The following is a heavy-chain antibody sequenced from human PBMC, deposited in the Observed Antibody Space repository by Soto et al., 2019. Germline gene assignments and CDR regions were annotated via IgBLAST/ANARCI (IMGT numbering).Heavy chain of an antibody. CDR3: AKEDVSGYYYSGL. CDR1: GFTFSSYA. J-gene: IGHJ4*02. V-gene: IGHV3-23*01. CDR2: ISGSGGST. D-gene: IGHD3-22*01. Sequence: GGSLRLSCAASGFTFSSYALSWVRQAPGKGLEWVSSISGSGGSTYYADSVKGRFTISRDNSKNTLYLQMDSLRAEDTAVYFCAKEDVSGYYYSGLWGQGTMVTISS.